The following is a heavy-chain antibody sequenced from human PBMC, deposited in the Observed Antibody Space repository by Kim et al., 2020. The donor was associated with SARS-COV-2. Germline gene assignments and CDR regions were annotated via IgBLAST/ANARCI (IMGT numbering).Heavy chain of an antibody. D-gene: IGHD3-10*01. V-gene: IGHV4-38-2*02. CDR2: IYHSGST. CDR3: ARASAVQWFGEFLNWFDP. J-gene: IGHJ5*02. Sequence: SETLSLTCTVSGYSISSGYYWGWIRQPPGKGLEWIGSIYHSGSTYYNPSLKSRVTISVDTSKNQFSLKLSSVTAADTAVYYCARASAVQWFGEFLNWFDP. CDR1: GYSISSGYY.